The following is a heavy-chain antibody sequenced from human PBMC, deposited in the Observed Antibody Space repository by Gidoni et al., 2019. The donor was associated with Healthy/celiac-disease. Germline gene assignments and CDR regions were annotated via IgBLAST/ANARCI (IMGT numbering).Heavy chain of an antibody. V-gene: IGHV3-48*03. J-gene: IGHJ4*02. Sequence: EVQLVESGGGLVQPGGSLRLSCAASGFTFSSYEMNWVRQAPGKGLEWVTYISSSGSTIYYADAVKGRFTISRDNAKNSLYLQMNSLRAEDTAVYYCARFYPSEGDYWGQGTLVTVSS. CDR2: ISSSGSTI. CDR1: GFTFSSYE. CDR3: ARFYPSEGDY.